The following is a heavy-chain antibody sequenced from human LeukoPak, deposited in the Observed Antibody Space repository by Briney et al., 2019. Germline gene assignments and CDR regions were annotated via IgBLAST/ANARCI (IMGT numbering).Heavy chain of an antibody. CDR1: AYTFTSYG. D-gene: IGHD2-2*01. CDR3: ARANIVVVPAAIAWIDP. J-gene: IGHJ5*02. Sequence: ASVKVSCKASAYTFTSYGISWVRQAPGQGLEWMGWISAYNGNTNYAQKLQGRVTMTTDTSTSTAYMELRSLRSDDKAVYYCARANIVVVPAAIAWIDPWGQGTLVTVSS. V-gene: IGHV1-18*01. CDR2: ISAYNGNT.